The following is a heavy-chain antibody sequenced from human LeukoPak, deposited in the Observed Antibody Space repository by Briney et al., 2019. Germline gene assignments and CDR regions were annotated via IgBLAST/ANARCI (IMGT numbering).Heavy chain of an antibody. CDR2: IFDTGSS. V-gene: IGHV4-4*07. J-gene: IGHJ5*02. CDR3: AREGKLAAGTHNWFDP. Sequence: SETLSLTCTVSGGSISGYYWYWIRQPAGKGLEWVGRIFDTGSSIYNPSLKSRVTLSVDMSKNQFFLKLTSVTAADTAVYYCAREGKLAAGTHNWFDPWGQGTLVTVSS. CDR1: GGSISGYY. D-gene: IGHD6-13*01.